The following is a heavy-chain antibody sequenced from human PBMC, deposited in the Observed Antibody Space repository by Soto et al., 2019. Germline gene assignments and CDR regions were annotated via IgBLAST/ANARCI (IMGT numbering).Heavy chain of an antibody. J-gene: IGHJ1*01. CDR2: IWCDGGNK. CDR1: GFTFSSYG. CDR3: AKDAVAGPEYFQH. D-gene: IGHD6-19*01. Sequence: GGSLRLSCAASGFTFSSYGMHWVRQAPGKGLEWAAVIWCDGGNKYYAGSVKGRFTISRDNSKSTLYLQMNSLRAEDTAVYYCAKDAVAGPEYFQHWGQGTLVTVSS. V-gene: IGHV3-33*06.